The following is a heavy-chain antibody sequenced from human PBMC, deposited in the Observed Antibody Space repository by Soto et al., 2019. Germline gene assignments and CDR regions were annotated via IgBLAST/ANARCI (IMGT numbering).Heavy chain of an antibody. CDR1: GGSISSGGYY. J-gene: IGHJ4*02. D-gene: IGHD4-17*01. Sequence: QVQLQESGPGLVKPSQTLSLTCTVSGGSISSGGYYWSGIRKHPGKGLEWIGYIYYSGITYYNPSLKSRVTISVDTSKNQFSLNLSSVTAADTAVYYCARERSGYGDHDYWGQGTLVTVSA. V-gene: IGHV4-31*03. CDR2: IYYSGIT. CDR3: ARERSGYGDHDY.